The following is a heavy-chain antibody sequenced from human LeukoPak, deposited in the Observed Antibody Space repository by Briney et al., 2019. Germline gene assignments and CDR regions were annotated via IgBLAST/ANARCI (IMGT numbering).Heavy chain of an antibody. Sequence: SETLSLTCTVSGGSISSSAYYWSWVRQSPGKGLQWMGTVDHRGSAYYSPSLKSRLTIAIDTSKNQFSLKLNSVTAADSAIYYCAKEGTSHWGQGTLVIVSS. CDR3: AKEGTSH. CDR2: VDHRGSA. D-gene: IGHD3-10*01. CDR1: GGSISSSAYY. J-gene: IGHJ1*01. V-gene: IGHV4-39*07.